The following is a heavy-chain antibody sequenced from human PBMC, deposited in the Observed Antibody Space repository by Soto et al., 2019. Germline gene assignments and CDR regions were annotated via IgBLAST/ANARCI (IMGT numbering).Heavy chain of an antibody. V-gene: IGHV1-3*01. D-gene: IGHD2-15*01. J-gene: IGHJ4*02. CDR1: EYTFTSYD. CDR3: ARDLGGWPDY. Sequence: ASVKVSCKASEYTFTSYDINWVRQAPGQRLEWMGWINAGNGNTKYSQKFQGRVTITRDTSASTAYMELSSLRSEDTAVYYCARDLGGWPDYWGQGTLVTVSS. CDR2: INAGNGNT.